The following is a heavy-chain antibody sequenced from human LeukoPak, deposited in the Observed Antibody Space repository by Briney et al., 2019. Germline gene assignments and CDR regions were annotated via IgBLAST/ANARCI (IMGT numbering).Heavy chain of an antibody. D-gene: IGHD3-10*01. Sequence: PGGSLRLSCAASGFTFSSYWMSWVRQAPGKGLEWVANIKQDGSEKYYVDSVKGRLTISRDNAKNSLYLQMNSLRAVDTAVYYCARATRNTMVRGAPGYFDYWGQGTLVTVSS. V-gene: IGHV3-7*01. CDR3: ARATRNTMVRGAPGYFDY. J-gene: IGHJ4*02. CDR2: IKQDGSEK. CDR1: GFTFSSYW.